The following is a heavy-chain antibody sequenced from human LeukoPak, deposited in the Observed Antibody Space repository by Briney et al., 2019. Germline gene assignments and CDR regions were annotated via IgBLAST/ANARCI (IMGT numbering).Heavy chain of an antibody. D-gene: IGHD4-11*01. J-gene: IGHJ6*02. Sequence: GASVKVSCKASGYTFTGYYIHWVRQAPGQGLEWMGIINPSGGSANYAQKFQGRVTMTRDTSTSTAYMELRSLRSDDTAVYYCAREGRVTQYYYQYYGMDVWGQGTTVTVSS. CDR3: AREGRVTQYYYQYYGMDV. CDR1: GYTFTGYY. V-gene: IGHV1-46*01. CDR2: INPSGGSA.